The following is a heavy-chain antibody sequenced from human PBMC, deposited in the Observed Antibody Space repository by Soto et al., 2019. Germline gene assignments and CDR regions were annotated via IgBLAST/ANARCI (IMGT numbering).Heavy chain of an antibody. V-gene: IGHV5-51*01. Sequence: PGESLKISCKGSGYSFTSYWIGWVRQMPGKGLEWMGIIYPGDSDTRYSPSFQGQVTISADKSISTAYLQWSSLKASDTGMYYCARPGSYYYDSSGYWVGAFDIWGQGTMVTVSS. CDR3: ARPGSYYYDSSGYWVGAFDI. D-gene: IGHD3-22*01. J-gene: IGHJ3*02. CDR2: IYPGDSDT. CDR1: GYSFTSYW.